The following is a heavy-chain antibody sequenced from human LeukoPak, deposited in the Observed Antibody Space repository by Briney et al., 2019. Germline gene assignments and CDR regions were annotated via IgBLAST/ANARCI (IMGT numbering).Heavy chain of an antibody. CDR1: GGSISSYY. D-gene: IGHD3-9*01. Sequence: SETLSLTCTVSGGSISSYYWSWIRQPPGKGLEWIGEINHSGSTNYNPSLKSRVTISVDTSKNQFSLKLSSVTAADTAVYYCARGRYFDWLEHWGQGTLVTVSS. J-gene: IGHJ1*01. CDR2: INHSGST. V-gene: IGHV4-34*01. CDR3: ARGRYFDWLEH.